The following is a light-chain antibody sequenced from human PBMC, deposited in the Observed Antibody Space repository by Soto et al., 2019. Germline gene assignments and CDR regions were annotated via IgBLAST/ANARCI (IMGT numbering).Light chain of an antibody. CDR2: SNN. Sequence: QSVLTQPPSASGTPGQRVTISCSGSSSNIGSNYVYWYQQLPGTAPKLLIYSNNPRPSGVPDRFSGSKSGTSASLAISGLRSEDEADYYCGAWDDSLSGPAFGGGTKLTVL. V-gene: IGLV1-47*02. CDR3: GAWDDSLSGPA. CDR1: SSNIGSNY. J-gene: IGLJ2*01.